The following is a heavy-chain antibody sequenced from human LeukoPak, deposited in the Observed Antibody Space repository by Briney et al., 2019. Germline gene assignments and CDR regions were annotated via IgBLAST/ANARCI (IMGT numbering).Heavy chain of an antibody. D-gene: IGHD6-6*01. CDR2: IYPGDYDT. CDR3: ARHDRSIATDKLFYFDY. Sequence: GESLKISCKGSGYSFTRYWIGWVRQMPGKGMEWMGIIYPGDYDTRYSPSFQGQVTISADKSINTAYLQWSSLKASYTAMYYCARHDRSIATDKLFYFDYWGQGTLVTVSS. J-gene: IGHJ4*02. V-gene: IGHV5-51*01. CDR1: GYSFTRYW.